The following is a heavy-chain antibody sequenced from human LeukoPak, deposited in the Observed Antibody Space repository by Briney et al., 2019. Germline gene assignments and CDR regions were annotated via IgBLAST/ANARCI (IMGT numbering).Heavy chain of an antibody. J-gene: IGHJ4*02. Sequence: SETLSLTCTVSGDSIISYYWSWIRQPAGKGRDWIGRIYSRGSTNYNPSFRSRVAMSVDTSKNQYSLKLSSVTAADTAVYYCARLGAAAYYPLDYWGQGILVSVSS. D-gene: IGHD6-13*01. CDR2: IYSRGST. CDR3: ARLGAAAYYPLDY. CDR1: GDSIISYY. V-gene: IGHV4-4*07.